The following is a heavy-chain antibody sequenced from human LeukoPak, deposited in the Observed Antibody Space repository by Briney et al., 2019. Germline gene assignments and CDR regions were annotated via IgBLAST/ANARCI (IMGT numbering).Heavy chain of an antibody. CDR2: IYHSGST. CDR1: GGSISSGGYS. J-gene: IGHJ4*02. V-gene: IGHV4-30-2*01. D-gene: IGHD5-18*01. CDR3: ARGDTAMATGFDY. Sequence: PSETLSLTCAVSGGSISSGGYSWSWIRPPPGKGLEWIGYIYHSGSTYYNPSLKSRVTISVERSKNQFSLKLSSVTAADTAVYYCARGDTAMATGFDYWGQGTLVTVSS.